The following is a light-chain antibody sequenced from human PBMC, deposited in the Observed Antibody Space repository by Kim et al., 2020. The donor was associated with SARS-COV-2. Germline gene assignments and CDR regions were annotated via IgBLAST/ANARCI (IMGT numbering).Light chain of an antibody. Sequence: ATINCKSSQSVLYSSNNKNYLAWYQQKPGQSPELLISWASTRESGVPDRFSGSGSGTDFTLTISSLQAEDVAVYYCQQYYGTPLTFGGGTKVDIK. CDR1: QSVLYSSNNKNY. CDR2: WAS. J-gene: IGKJ4*01. CDR3: QQYYGTPLT. V-gene: IGKV4-1*01.